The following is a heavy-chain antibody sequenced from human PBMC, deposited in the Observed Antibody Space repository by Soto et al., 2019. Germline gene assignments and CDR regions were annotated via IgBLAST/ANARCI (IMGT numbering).Heavy chain of an antibody. CDR1: GLSPCRQR. Sequence: GVSLRLSCAASGLSPCRQRMHWIRQTPGKGLEWVSRCSPDGTTVYAGSVKCRFTISRDNAKNTVYLQMNSLRAEDTAMYYCSVSIFGVVHYWGQGTLVTVAS. V-gene: IGHV3-74*03. J-gene: IGHJ4*02. CDR3: SVSIFGVVHY. CDR2: CSPDGTT. D-gene: IGHD3-3*01.